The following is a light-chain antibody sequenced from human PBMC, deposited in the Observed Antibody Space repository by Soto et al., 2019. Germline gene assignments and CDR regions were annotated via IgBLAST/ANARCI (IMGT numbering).Light chain of an antibody. CDR3: QQYNSYSRT. CDR1: QSISNW. CDR2: KAS. Sequence: DIQMTQSPSTLSASVGDRATITCRASQSISNWLAWYQQKPGKAPKLLIYKASSLESGVPSRFSGSGSGTDFTLTISSLQPDDFATYYCQQYNSYSRTFGQGTKLEIK. J-gene: IGKJ2*02. V-gene: IGKV1-5*03.